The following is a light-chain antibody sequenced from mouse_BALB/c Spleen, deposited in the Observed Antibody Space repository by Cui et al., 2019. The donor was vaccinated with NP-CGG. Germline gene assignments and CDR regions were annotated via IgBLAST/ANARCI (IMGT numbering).Light chain of an antibody. CDR2: GTN. Sequence: QAVVTPQSALPTSPGETVTLTCRSSTGAVTTSNYANWVQEKPDHLFTGLIGGTNNRAPGVPARFSGSLIGDKAALTITGAQTEDEAIYFCALWYSNHWVFSGGTKLTVL. V-gene: IGLV1*01. CDR1: TGAVTTSNY. J-gene: IGLJ1*01. CDR3: ALWYSNHWV.